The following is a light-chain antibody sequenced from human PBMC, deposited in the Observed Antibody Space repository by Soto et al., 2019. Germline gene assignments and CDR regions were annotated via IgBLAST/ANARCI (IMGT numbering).Light chain of an antibody. CDR2: DVS. CDR3: CSYAGSIVV. CDR1: SSDVGGYNY. Sequence: QPVLTQPRSVSGSPGQSVTISCTGTSSDVGGYNYVSWYQQHPGKAPKLMIYDVSKRPSGVPDSFSGSKSGNTASLTISGLQAEDEADYYCCSYAGSIVVFGGGTKLTVL. J-gene: IGLJ2*01. V-gene: IGLV2-11*01.